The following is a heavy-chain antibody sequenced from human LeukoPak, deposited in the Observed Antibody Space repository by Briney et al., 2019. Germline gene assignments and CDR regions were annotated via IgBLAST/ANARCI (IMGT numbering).Heavy chain of an antibody. D-gene: IGHD7-27*01. V-gene: IGHV4-38-2*02. J-gene: IGHJ5*02. Sequence: SETLSLTCTVSGYSISSGYYWGWIRQPPGKGLEWIGSIYHSGSTYYNPSLKSRVTISVDTSKNQFSLKLSSVTAADTAVYYCARDLTGDLLGWFDPWGQGTLVTVSS. CDR1: GYSISSGYY. CDR3: ARDLTGDLLGWFDP. CDR2: IYHSGST.